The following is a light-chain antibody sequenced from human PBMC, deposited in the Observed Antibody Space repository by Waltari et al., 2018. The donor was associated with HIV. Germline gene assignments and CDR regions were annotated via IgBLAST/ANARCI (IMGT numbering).Light chain of an antibody. CDR3: QKYNSAPPLT. Sequence: DIQMTQSPSSLSASVGDRVTITCRASQGISTYLAWYQQKPGKVPKLLIYAASTLQSGVPSRFSGSGSGTDFTLTISRLQPEDVATYYCQKYNSAPPLTFGGGTKVEIK. J-gene: IGKJ4*01. CDR2: AAS. CDR1: QGISTY. V-gene: IGKV1-27*01.